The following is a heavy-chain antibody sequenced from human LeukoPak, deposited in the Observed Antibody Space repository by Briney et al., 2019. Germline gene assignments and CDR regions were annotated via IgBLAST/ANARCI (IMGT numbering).Heavy chain of an antibody. D-gene: IGHD3-10*01. CDR1: GYTFTSYD. J-gene: IGHJ6*03. V-gene: IGHV1-8*03. CDR2: MNPNSGNT. CDR3: ARGFRGAGWFGELLNYYYYYMDV. Sequence: GASVKVSCKASGYTFTSYDINWVRQATGQGLEWMGWMNPNSGNTGYAQKFQGRVTITRNTSISTAYMELSSLRSEDTAVYYCARGFRGAGWFGELLNYYYYYMDVWGKGTTVTVSS.